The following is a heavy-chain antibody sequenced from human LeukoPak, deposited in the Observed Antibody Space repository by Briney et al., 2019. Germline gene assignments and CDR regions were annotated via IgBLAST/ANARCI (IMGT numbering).Heavy chain of an antibody. CDR3: ARGHSGSYLFF. CDR2: ISYDGSNK. D-gene: IGHD1-26*01. CDR1: GFTFSSYA. V-gene: IGHV3-30-3*01. Sequence: PGRSLRLSCAASGFTFSSYAMHWVRQAPGKGLEWVAFISYDGSNKYYADSVKGRFTISRDNSKNTLYLHMNSLRAEDTAVYYCARGHSGSYLFFGGQGTLVTVSS. J-gene: IGHJ1*01.